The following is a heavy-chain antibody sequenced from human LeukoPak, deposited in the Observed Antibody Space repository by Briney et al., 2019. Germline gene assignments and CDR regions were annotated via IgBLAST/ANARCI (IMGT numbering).Heavy chain of an antibody. Sequence: SQTLSLTCTVSGGSISSGSYYWSWIRQPAGKGLEWIGRIYTSGSTNYNPSLKSRVTISVDTSKNQFPLKLSSVTAADTAVYYCARDGSPVAGFDYWGQGTLVTVSS. V-gene: IGHV4-61*02. J-gene: IGHJ4*02. CDR3: ARDGSPVAGFDY. D-gene: IGHD2-15*01. CDR2: IYTSGST. CDR1: GGSISSGSYY.